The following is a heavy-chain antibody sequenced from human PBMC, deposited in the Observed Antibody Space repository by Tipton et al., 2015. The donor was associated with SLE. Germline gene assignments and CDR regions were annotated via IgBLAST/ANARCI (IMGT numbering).Heavy chain of an antibody. CDR2: IGMGGAPI. Sequence: SLRLSCAASGFTLSSYSMNWVRQAPGKELEWVSYIGMGGAPIYYADSVKGRFTISRDNAKNSLYLQMNSLRDEDTAVYYCARNRPASRGYSGYPFDYWGQGTLVTVSS. D-gene: IGHD5-12*01. J-gene: IGHJ4*02. CDR1: GFTLSSYS. CDR3: ARNRPASRGYSGYPFDY. V-gene: IGHV3-48*02.